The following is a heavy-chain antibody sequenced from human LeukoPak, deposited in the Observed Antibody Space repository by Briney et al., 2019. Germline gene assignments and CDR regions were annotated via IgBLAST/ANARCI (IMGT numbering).Heavy chain of an antibody. Sequence: SETLSLTCSVSGGSISSYYWSWIRQSPGKGLEWIGYTYYTERNYNPSLKSRVIISLDTSKNQFSLELSSVTAADTAVYYCARSLEVEVAASWLDPWGQGTLVTVSS. D-gene: IGHD2-15*01. CDR1: GGSISSYY. J-gene: IGHJ5*02. CDR3: ARSLEVEVAASWLDP. V-gene: IGHV4-59*01. CDR2: TYYTER.